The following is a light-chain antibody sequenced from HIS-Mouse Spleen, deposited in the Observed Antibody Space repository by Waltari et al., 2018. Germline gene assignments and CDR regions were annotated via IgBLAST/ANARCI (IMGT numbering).Light chain of an antibody. CDR1: ALPKKY. CDR2: VDS. J-gene: IGLJ2*01. V-gene: IGLV3-10*01. CDR3: YSTDSSGNHKEV. Sequence: SYELTQPPSVSVSPGQTARITCSGDALPKKYASWYQQKSGQAPGLVIYVDSKPPSGIPERFSGPSSGTMATLTISGAQVEDEADYYCYSTDSSGNHKEVFGGGTKLTVL.